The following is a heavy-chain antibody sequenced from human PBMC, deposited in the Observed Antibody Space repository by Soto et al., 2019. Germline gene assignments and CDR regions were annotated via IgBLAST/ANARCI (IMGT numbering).Heavy chain of an antibody. CDR1: GDSVSSNSAA. D-gene: IGHD3-10*01. CDR2: TYYRSKWYN. J-gene: IGHJ6*02. Sequence: SQTLSLTCAISGDSVSSNSAAWNWIRQSPSRGLEWLGRTYYRSKWYNDYAVCVESLITVNPDPSDNKFSLQLNSVTPEDTAVYYCSRGLNGYGSGSPSYGMDVWGQGTTVTVSS. V-gene: IGHV6-1*01. CDR3: SRGLNGYGSGSPSYGMDV.